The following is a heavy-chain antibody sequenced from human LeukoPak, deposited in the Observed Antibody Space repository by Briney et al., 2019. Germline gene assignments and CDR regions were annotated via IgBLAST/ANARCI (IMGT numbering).Heavy chain of an antibody. Sequence: SETLSLTCTVSGNSISSGDNYGSWIRQPAGKGLEWIGRIYTSGGTNYNPSLKRRVTISGDTSKNQFSLRLSSVTAADTAVYYCARASYSYDINGWVPFDYWGQGTLVTVSS. CDR1: GNSISSGDNY. J-gene: IGHJ4*02. D-gene: IGHD3-22*01. V-gene: IGHV4-61*02. CDR2: IYTSGGT. CDR3: ARASYSYDINGWVPFDY.